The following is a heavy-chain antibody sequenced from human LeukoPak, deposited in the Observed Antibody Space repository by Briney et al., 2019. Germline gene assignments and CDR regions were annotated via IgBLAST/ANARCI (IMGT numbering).Heavy chain of an antibody. CDR2: ISGSGGST. V-gene: IGHV3-23*01. Sequence: GGSLRLSCAASGFTFSSYAMSWVRQAPGKGLEWVSAISGSGGSTYYADSVKGRFTISRDNSKNTLYLQMNSLRAEDTAVYYCAKEGASASWDSSGYTDYWGQGTLVNVSS. J-gene: IGHJ4*02. CDR3: AKEGASASWDSSGYTDY. D-gene: IGHD3-22*01. CDR1: GFTFSSYA.